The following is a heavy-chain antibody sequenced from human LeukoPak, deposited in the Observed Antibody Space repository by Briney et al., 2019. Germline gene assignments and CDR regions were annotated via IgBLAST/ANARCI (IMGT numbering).Heavy chain of an antibody. CDR3: ARTLKLYSNYDLGY. V-gene: IGHV1-8*01. Sequence: ASVKLSCKASGYTFTSYDINWVRQAPGQGLEWMGWMNPNSGNTGDAQKFQGRVTMTKNTSISTAYMELSSLRSEDTAVYYCARTLKLYSNYDLGYWGQGTLVTVSS. D-gene: IGHD4-11*01. CDR1: GYTFTSYD. J-gene: IGHJ4*02. CDR2: MNPNSGNT.